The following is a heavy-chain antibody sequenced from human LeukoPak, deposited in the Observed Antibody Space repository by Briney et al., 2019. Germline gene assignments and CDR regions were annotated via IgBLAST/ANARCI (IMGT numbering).Heavy chain of an antibody. CDR3: ARGRDGYNPFDY. Sequence: PVKVSCKASGGTFSSYAISWVRQAPGQGLEWMGGIIPIFGTANYAQKFQGRVTITTDESTSTAYMELSSLRSEDTAVYYCARGRDGYNPFDYWGQGTLVTVSS. D-gene: IGHD5-24*01. V-gene: IGHV1-69*05. J-gene: IGHJ4*02. CDR1: GGTFSSYA. CDR2: IIPIFGTA.